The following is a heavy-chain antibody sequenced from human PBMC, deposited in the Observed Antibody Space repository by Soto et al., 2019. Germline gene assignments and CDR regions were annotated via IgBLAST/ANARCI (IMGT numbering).Heavy chain of an antibody. Sequence: QVQLVQSGAEVKKPGSSVKVSCKASGGTFSSYAISWVRQAPGQGLEWMGGIIPIFGTANYAQKFQGRVTITADESTSIAYMELSSLRSEDTAVYYCARGRKSADYQGDYTSSYCYGMDVWGQGTTVTVSS. CDR3: ARGRKSADYQGDYTSSYCYGMDV. V-gene: IGHV1-69*01. J-gene: IGHJ6*02. CDR1: GGTFSSYA. D-gene: IGHD4-17*01. CDR2: IIPIFGTA.